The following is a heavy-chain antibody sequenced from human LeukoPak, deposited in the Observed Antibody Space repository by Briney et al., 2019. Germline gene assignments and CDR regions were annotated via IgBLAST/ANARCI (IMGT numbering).Heavy chain of an antibody. J-gene: IGHJ4*02. CDR2: VKQDGSEK. CDR3: ARIKQRGTKYYFDY. V-gene: IGHV3-7*01. D-gene: IGHD6-25*01. CDR1: GFTFSSYW. Sequence: GGSLRLSCAASGFTFSSYWMSWVRQAPGKGLEWVANVKQDGSEKYYVDSVKGRFTISRDNAKNSLYLQMSSLRAEDTAVYYCARIKQRGTKYYFDYWGQGTLVTVSS.